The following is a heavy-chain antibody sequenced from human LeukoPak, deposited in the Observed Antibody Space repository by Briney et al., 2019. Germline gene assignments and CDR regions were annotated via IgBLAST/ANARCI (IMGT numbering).Heavy chain of an antibody. J-gene: IGHJ3*02. CDR1: GYTFTDYY. Sequence: ASVKVSCKASGYTFTDYYMHWVRQAPGQGLEWMGWIDPNSGGTNYAQKFQGRVTMTRDTSISTAYMGVSRLGSDDTAVYYCASLIVILPAAHLDSFNIWGQGTLVTVSS. CDR3: ASLIVILPAAHLDSFNI. D-gene: IGHD2-2*01. CDR2: IDPNSGGT. V-gene: IGHV1-2*02.